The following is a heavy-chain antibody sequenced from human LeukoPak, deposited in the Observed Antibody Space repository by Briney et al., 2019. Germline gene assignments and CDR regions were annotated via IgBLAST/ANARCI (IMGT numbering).Heavy chain of an antibody. CDR3: ARMGYCSGGSCYTYNWFDP. CDR2: INPNSGGT. Sequence: GASVKVSCKASGYTFTGYYMHWVRQAPGQGLEWMGWINPNSGGTNYAQKLQGRVTMTRDTSISTAYMELSRLRSDDTAVYYCARMGYCSGGSCYTYNWFDPWGQGTLVTVSS. J-gene: IGHJ5*02. V-gene: IGHV1-2*02. D-gene: IGHD2-15*01. CDR1: GYTFTGYY.